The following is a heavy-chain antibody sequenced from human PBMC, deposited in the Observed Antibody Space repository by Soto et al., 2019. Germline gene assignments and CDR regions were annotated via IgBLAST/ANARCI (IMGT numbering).Heavy chain of an antibody. CDR3: AASTFMSGVSGYFHLDF. Sequence: QVHLVQSGTEVKKPGSSVKVSCKASGDTFNNYAISWVRQAPGQGLQWMGGLIPIYDSPSYAQGSHNRVTIPADRSTSTAHLELNGLTSEDTAVYYCAASTFMSGVSGYFHLDFWGQGTLVTVSS. CDR1: GDTFNNYA. J-gene: IGHJ4*02. D-gene: IGHD3-3*01. V-gene: IGHV1-69*06. CDR2: LIPIYDSP.